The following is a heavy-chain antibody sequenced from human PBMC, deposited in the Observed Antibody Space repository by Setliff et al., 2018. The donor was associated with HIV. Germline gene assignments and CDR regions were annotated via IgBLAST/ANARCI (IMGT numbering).Heavy chain of an antibody. D-gene: IGHD3-22*01. J-gene: IGHJ6*03. CDR2: INHSGST. CDR3: ARGLDDSSGYYLWYYYYMDV. Sequence: PSETLSLTCAVYGGSFSGYYWSWIRQPPGKGLEWIGEINHSGSTNYNPSLKSRVTISVDTSKNQFSLKLSSVTAADTAVYYCARGLDDSSGYYLWYYYYMDVWGKGTTVTVS. V-gene: IGHV4-34*01. CDR1: GGSFSGYY.